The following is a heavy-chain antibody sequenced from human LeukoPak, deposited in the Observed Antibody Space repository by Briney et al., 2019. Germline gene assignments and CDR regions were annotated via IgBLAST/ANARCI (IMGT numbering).Heavy chain of an antibody. CDR1: GFTFSNAW. CDR2: IKKKTDGGTT. V-gene: IGHV3-15*01. J-gene: IGHJ4*02. CDR3: TTEYYYDSSGLFDY. D-gene: IGHD3-22*01. Sequence: GGSLRLSCVVSGFTFSNAWMSWVRQAPGKGLEWVGCIKKKTDGGTTDYAAPVKGRFTISRDDSKNTLYLQMNSLKTEDTAVYYCTTEYYYDSSGLFDYWGQGTLVTVSS.